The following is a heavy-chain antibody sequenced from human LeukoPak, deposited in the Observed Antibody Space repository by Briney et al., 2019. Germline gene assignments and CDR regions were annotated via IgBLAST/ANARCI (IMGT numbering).Heavy chain of an antibody. D-gene: IGHD6-13*01. CDR3: ASRHSSSWYYFGY. J-gene: IGHJ4*02. CDR2: ISSSGSTI. V-gene: IGHV3-11*04. Sequence: GGSLRLSCAASGFTFSDYYMSWIRQAPGKGLEWVSYISSSGSTIYYAASVKGRFTISRDNAKNSLYLQMNSLRAEDTAVYYCASRHSSSWYYFGYWGQGTLVAVSS. CDR1: GFTFSDYY.